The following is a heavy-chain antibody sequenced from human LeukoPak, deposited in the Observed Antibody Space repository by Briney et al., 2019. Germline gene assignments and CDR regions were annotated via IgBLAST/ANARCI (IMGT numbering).Heavy chain of an antibody. V-gene: IGHV4-34*01. CDR3: ARERQQLVPYYYYGMDV. CDR1: GGSFSGYS. J-gene: IGHJ6*02. Sequence: SETLSLTCAVYGGSFSGYSWNWIRQPPVKGLEWIGEINHSGGTNYNPSLKSRVTISVDTSKKQFSLKLSSVTAADTAVYYCARERQQLVPYYYYGMDVWGQGTTVTVSS. D-gene: IGHD6-13*01. CDR2: INHSGGT.